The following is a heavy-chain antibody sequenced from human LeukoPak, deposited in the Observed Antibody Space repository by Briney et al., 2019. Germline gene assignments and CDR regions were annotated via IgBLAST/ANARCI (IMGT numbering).Heavy chain of an antibody. Sequence: GGSLRLSCAASGITLSNYGMSWVRQAPGKGLEWVAGLSGSGGGTNYADYVKGRFTISRDNAKNTLYLQMNSLRAEDTAVYFCAKRGVVIRVILVGFHKEAYYFDSWGQGALVTVSS. D-gene: IGHD3-10*01. V-gene: IGHV3-23*01. J-gene: IGHJ4*02. CDR2: LSGSGGGT. CDR1: GITLSNYG. CDR3: AKRGVVIRVILVGFHKEAYYFDS.